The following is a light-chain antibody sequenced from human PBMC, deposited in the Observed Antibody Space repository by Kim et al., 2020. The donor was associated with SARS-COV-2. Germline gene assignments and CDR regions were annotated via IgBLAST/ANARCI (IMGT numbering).Light chain of an antibody. J-gene: IGKJ4*01. V-gene: IGKV3-11*01. CDR2: DAS. CDR1: QSVGRY. CDR3: QRRTNWPLT. Sequence: LSPGERATLSCRASQSVGRYLAWYQQKPGQAPRLLIYDASTRATGIPARFSGSGSGTDFTLTISSLEPEDFAVYYCQRRTNWPLTFGGGTKVDIK.